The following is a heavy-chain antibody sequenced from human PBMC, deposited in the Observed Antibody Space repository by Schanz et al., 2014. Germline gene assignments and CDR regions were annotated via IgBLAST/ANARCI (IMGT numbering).Heavy chain of an antibody. CDR1: GYTFIDYS. CDR2: INPKNGQT. V-gene: IGHV1-18*04. J-gene: IGHJ4*02. CDR3: ARDRDQWDGNYLDY. Sequence: QVRLVQSGAEVKKPGASVKVSCKASGYTFIDYSLNWVRQAPGQGLEWMGWINPKNGQTNYAQKFQDRVTLTTATSTSTAYMDLRSLKSDDTAVYYCARDRDQWDGNYLDYWGQGTLVTVSS. D-gene: IGHD1-26*01.